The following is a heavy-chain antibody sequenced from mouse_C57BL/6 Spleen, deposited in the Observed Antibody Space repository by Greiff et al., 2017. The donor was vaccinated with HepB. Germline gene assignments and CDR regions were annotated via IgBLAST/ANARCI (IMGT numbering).Heavy chain of an antibody. CDR2: ICPRSGNT. J-gene: IGHJ4*01. Sequence: QVQLKQSGAELARPGASVKLSCKASGYTFTSYGISWVQQSPGQGLEWIGEICPRSGNTYYKERFKGKATLTADKSSSTVYMELRSLTSEDSAVYCCARGFRRLGAMDYWGQGTSVTVSS. V-gene: IGHV1-81*01. CDR1: GYTFTSYG. CDR3: ARGFRRLGAMDY. D-gene: IGHD1-2*01.